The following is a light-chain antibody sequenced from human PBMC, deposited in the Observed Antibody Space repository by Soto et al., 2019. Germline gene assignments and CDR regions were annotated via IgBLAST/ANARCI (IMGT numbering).Light chain of an antibody. J-gene: IGLJ7*01. CDR3: QAWHSNTVV. Sequence: SYELTQPPSVSVSTGQTAIITGSAEKLGNRFVSWYQLRPGRSPALVIYQDNKRASGIHERVSGSNSGNTATLTINETQAIDEADYYCQAWHSNTVVFGGGTQLTVL. CDR1: KLGNRF. V-gene: IGLV3-1*01. CDR2: QDN.